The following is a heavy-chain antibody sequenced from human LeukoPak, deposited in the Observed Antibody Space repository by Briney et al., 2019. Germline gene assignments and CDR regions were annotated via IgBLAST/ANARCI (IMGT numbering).Heavy chain of an antibody. CDR2: IDHRGDT. V-gene: IGHV4-34*01. D-gene: IGHD5-24*01. J-gene: IGHJ4*03. CDR3: ARGATISETGYFDF. Sequence: PSETLSLTCAVYGGPFSRYYWSWIRQSPGKGLEWIAEIDHRGDTNYNPSVKSRGTISVDTSKNQFSLKVRSLSAADTAVYYCARGATISETGYFDFWGQGTPVTVSS. CDR1: GGPFSRYY.